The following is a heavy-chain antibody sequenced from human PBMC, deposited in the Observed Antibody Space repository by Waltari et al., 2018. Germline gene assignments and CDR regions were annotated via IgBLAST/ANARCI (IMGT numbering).Heavy chain of an antibody. CDR3: ASRNGGKGGYFDY. Sequence: QLQLQESGSGLVKPSQTLSLTCAVSGGSISSGGYSWSWIRQPPGKGLEWIGYIYHSGSTYYNPSLKSRVTISVDRSKNQFSMKQSSVTAADTAVYYCASRNGGKGGYFDYWGQETLVTVS. V-gene: IGHV4-30-2*01. CDR1: GGSISSGGYS. D-gene: IGHD2-15*01. J-gene: IGHJ4*02. CDR2: IYHSGST.